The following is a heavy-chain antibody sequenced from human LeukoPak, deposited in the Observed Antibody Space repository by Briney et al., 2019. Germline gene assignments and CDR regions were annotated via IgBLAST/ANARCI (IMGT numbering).Heavy chain of an antibody. Sequence: SETLSLTCTVSGGSIISSSYYWGWIRQPPGKGLVWLGRLYYSGSTYYNPSLKSRVTISVDTSKNQFSLKLSSVTAADTAVYYCARVASGSFQPFDYWGQGTLVTVSS. CDR3: ARVASGSFQPFDY. CDR1: GGSIISSSYY. D-gene: IGHD2-15*01. CDR2: LYYSGST. V-gene: IGHV4-39*07. J-gene: IGHJ4*02.